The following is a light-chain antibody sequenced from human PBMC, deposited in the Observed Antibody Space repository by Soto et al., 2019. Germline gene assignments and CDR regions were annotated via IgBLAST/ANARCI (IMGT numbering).Light chain of an antibody. Sequence: NQMTQSPSTLSPCLRYRFGISCLASQSISSYLNWYQQKPGKAPKLLIYAASSLQSGVPSRFSGSGSGTDFTPTISSLQPEDFATYYCHQSYSTPRTFGQGTKVDIK. J-gene: IGKJ1*01. CDR3: HQSYSTPRT. CDR1: QSISSY. CDR2: AAS. V-gene: IGKV1-39*01.